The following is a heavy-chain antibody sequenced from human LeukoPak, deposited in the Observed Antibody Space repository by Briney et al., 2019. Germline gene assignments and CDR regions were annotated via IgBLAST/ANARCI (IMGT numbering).Heavy chain of an antibody. CDR2: LDWDDDK. CDR3: ARFSFYDNSGYRKAFDY. CDR1: GVSLNTNGLC. D-gene: IGHD3-22*01. J-gene: IGHJ4*02. V-gene: IGHV2-70*11. Sequence: SGPTLVKLTQTLTLTCTFSGVSLNTNGLCVSWIRQPPRKALEWLARLDWDDDKYYSSSLKPRPFISKDTSKNQVVLTMTSIDPVDTATYYCARFSFYDNSGYRKAFDYWGQGALVTVSS.